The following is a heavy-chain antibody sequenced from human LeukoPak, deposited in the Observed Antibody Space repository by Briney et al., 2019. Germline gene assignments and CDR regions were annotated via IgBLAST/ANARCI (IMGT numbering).Heavy chain of an antibody. J-gene: IGHJ4*02. CDR2: INQDGSEQ. V-gene: IGHV3-7*01. CDR1: GFTFSIYW. CDR3: ARDPEDIVVVPAAIADTTLSFDY. Sequence: SGGSLRLSCTASGFTFSIYWMSWVRQAPGKGLEWVANINQDGSEQYYVDSVKGRFTISRDNAKNSLYLQMDSLRAEDTAVYYCARDPEDIVVVPAAIADTTLSFDYWGQGTLVTVSS. D-gene: IGHD2-2*01.